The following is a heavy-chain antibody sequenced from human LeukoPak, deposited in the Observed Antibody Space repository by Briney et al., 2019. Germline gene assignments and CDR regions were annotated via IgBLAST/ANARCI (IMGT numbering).Heavy chain of an antibody. Sequence: GESLKISCKASGYTFASYWIGWVRQMPGKGLEWMGIIYPDDSDTRYSPSFQGQVTISADKSISTAYLQWSSLKASDTATYYCARLYGSGKYYYYYMDVWGKGTTVTVSS. CDR1: GYTFASYW. D-gene: IGHD3-10*01. CDR2: IYPDDSDT. V-gene: IGHV5-51*01. J-gene: IGHJ6*03. CDR3: ARLYGSGKYYYYYMDV.